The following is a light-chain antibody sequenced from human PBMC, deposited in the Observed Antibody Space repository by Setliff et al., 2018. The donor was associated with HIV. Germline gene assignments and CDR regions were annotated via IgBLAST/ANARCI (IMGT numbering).Light chain of an antibody. J-gene: IGLJ1*01. CDR3: SSYTISSTLV. Sequence: QSVLTQPASVSGSPGQSTTISCTGTSSDVGGYKYVSWYQQHPGEVPKLMIYEVSYRPSGVSNRFSGSKSGNTASLTISGLQTEDEADYYCSSYTISSTLVFGTGTKVTVL. CDR2: EVS. CDR1: SSDVGGYKY. V-gene: IGLV2-14*01.